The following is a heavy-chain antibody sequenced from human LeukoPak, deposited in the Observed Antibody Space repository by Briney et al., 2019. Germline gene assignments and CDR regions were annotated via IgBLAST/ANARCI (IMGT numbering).Heavy chain of an antibody. D-gene: IGHD6-19*01. J-gene: IGHJ4*02. CDR2: ISYDGSNK. V-gene: IGHV3-30*03. CDR1: GFTFSSYG. Sequence: GRSLRLSCAASGFTFSSYGMHWVRQAPGKGLEWVALISYDGSNKFYADSVKGRFTISRDNSKNTLFLQMNSLRAEDTAVYYCARGSLRGRHLGSSGWSLPYWGQGTLVTVSS. CDR3: ARGSLRGRHLGSSGWSLPY.